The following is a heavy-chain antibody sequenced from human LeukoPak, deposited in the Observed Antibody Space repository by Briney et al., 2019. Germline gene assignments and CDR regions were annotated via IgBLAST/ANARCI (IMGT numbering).Heavy chain of an antibody. CDR3: ARALRYCSSTSCYRLDY. Sequence: PGGSLRLSCAASGFMFSNYEMNWVRQAPGKGLEWVSYISSSGSTIYYADSVKGRFTISRDNAKNTLYLQMNSLRAEDTAVYYCARALRYCSSTSCYRLDYWGQGTLVTVSS. CDR1: GFMFSNYE. CDR2: ISSSGSTI. V-gene: IGHV3-48*03. D-gene: IGHD2-2*02. J-gene: IGHJ4*02.